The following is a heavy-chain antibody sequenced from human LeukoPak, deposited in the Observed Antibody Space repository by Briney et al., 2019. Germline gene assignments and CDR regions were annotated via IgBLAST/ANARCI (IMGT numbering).Heavy chain of an antibody. CDR2: IYHSGST. V-gene: IGHV4-30-2*01. CDR1: GVSISSGGYS. J-gene: IGHJ4*02. Sequence: KPSETLSLTSAVSGVSISSGGYSWSWIRQPPGKGLEWIGYIYHSGSTYYNPSLKSRVTISVDRSKNQFSLKLSSVTAADTAVYYCARGGAAAGTDFDYWGQGTLVTVSS. D-gene: IGHD6-13*01. CDR3: ARGGAAAGTDFDY.